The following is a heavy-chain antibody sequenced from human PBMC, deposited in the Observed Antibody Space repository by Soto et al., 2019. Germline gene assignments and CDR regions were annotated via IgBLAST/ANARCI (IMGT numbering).Heavy chain of an antibody. CDR3: ARSIVVVTALDY. CDR2: ISAYNGNT. V-gene: IGHV1-18*01. CDR1: GYTFTRSG. Sequence: GASVKVSCKASGYTFTRSGISWVRQAPGQGPEWMGWISAYNGNTNYAQKLQGRVTMTTDTSTSTAYMELSSLRSEDTAVYYCARSIVVVTALDYWGQGTLVTVSS. J-gene: IGHJ4*02. D-gene: IGHD2-21*02.